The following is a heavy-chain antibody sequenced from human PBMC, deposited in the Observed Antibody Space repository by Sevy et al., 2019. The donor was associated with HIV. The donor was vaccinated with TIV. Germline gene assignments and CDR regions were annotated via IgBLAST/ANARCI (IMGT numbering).Heavy chain of an antibody. V-gene: IGHV4-61*08. CDR2: IHYSGNT. D-gene: IGHD3-3*02. CDR1: GGYVSSGGHY. CDR3: AGDRIFAVGFNGMDV. J-gene: IGHJ6*02. Sequence: SETLSLTCTVSGGYVSSGGHYWGWVRQPPGKGLEWIGYIHYSGNTHYNPYLKSRVTISVDTSKGQLALKLSSVTAADAAVYYCAGDRIFAVGFNGMDVWGQGTTVTVSS.